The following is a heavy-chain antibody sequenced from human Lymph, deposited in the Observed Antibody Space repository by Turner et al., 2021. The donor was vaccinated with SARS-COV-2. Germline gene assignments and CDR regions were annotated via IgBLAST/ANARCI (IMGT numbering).Heavy chain of an antibody. V-gene: IGHV3-53*01. Sequence: EVQLVEPGGGFIQPWGSLSLSCSASGIIVSRNYMNWVRQAQGKGLEWVSVIYSGGTTYYADSVKGRFTISRDNSKNTLYLQMNSLRVEDTAVYYCARDLGTYGMDVWGQGTTVTVSS. J-gene: IGHJ6*02. CDR1: GIIVSRNY. CDR2: IYSGGTT. D-gene: IGHD6-13*01. CDR3: ARDLGTYGMDV.